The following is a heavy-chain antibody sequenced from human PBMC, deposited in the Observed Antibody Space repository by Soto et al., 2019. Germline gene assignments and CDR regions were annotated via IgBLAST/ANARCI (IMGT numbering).Heavy chain of an antibody. V-gene: IGHV4-4*07. J-gene: IGHJ4*02. CDR2: VFRSGIT. Sequence: QVQLRESGPGLVTSSETLSLTCTVSHGSLSPHYWSWIRQPAGKGLEWVGRVFRSGITKYNPSLRSRVTMSVGTSKNLFSLNLTSVTAADTAIYDGARARANSWYDFDSWGRGVQVTVSS. CDR1: HGSLSPHY. CDR3: ARARANSWYDFDS. D-gene: IGHD6-13*01.